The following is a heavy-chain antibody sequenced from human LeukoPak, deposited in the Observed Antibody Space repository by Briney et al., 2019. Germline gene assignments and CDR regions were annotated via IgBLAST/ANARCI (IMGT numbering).Heavy chain of an antibody. Sequence: GGSLRLSCAASGFTFSNYWMSWVRQAPGKGLEWVANIKQDGSEKYYVDSVKGRFTISRDNAKNSVYLHVNSLRADDTAVYYGARISYGRGSDQWGERALLTVSS. CDR1: GFTFSNYW. CDR2: IKQDGSEK. V-gene: IGHV3-7*01. D-gene: IGHD3-10*01. CDR3: ARISYGRGSDQ. J-gene: IGHJ4*02.